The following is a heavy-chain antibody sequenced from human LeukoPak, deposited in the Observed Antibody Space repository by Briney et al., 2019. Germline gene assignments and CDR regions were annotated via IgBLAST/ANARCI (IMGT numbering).Heavy chain of an antibody. CDR2: IRSKANSYAT. CDR1: GFTFSEYS. CDR3: ATYSVGVGAFDI. J-gene: IGHJ3*02. Sequence: GGSLRLSCAASGFTFSEYSLHWVRQASGKGLEWVGRIRSKANSYATAYAASVKGRFTISRDDSKNTAYLQMNNLRAEDTAVYYCATYSVGVGAFDIWGQGTMVTVSS. V-gene: IGHV3-73*01. D-gene: IGHD2-15*01.